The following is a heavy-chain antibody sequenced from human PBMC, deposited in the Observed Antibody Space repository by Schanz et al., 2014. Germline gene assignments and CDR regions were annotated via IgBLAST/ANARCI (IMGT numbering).Heavy chain of an antibody. J-gene: IGHJ3*02. CDR2: IIPILGIA. CDR1: GGTFSTYT. V-gene: IGHV1-69*02. CDR3: ARGTMPGTFDI. D-gene: IGHD2-2*01. Sequence: QVQLVQSGAEVKKPGSSVKVSCKASGGTFSTYTISWVRQAPGQGLEWMGRIIPILGIANYAQKFQGRVTITADRSTSTAYMELSGLRSEDTAVYYCARGTMPGTFDIWGQGTMVTVSS.